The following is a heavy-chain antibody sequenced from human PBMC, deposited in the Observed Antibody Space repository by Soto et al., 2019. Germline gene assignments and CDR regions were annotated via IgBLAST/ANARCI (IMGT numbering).Heavy chain of an antibody. CDR1: GGSISSYY. CDR3: ARHSSSGPKYYYYYGMDV. Sequence: SETLSLTCTVSGGSISSYYWSWIRQPPGKGLEWIGYIYYSGSTNYNPSLKSRVTISVDTSKNQFSLKLSSVTAADTAVYYCARHSSSGPKYYYYYGMDVWGQGTTVTVSS. D-gene: IGHD6-13*01. V-gene: IGHV4-59*08. CDR2: IYYSGST. J-gene: IGHJ6*02.